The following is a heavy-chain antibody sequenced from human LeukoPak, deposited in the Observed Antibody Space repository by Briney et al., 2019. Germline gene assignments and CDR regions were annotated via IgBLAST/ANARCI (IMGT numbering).Heavy chain of an antibody. CDR1: GGSISSGDYY. J-gene: IGHJ4*02. D-gene: IGHD3/OR15-3a*01. Sequence: SQTLSLTCTVSGGSISSGDYYWSWIRQPPGKGLEWIGYIYYSGSTYYNPSLKSRVTISLDTSKNQFSLKLSSVTAADTAVYYCARVGLDWGSIDYWGQGTLVTVSS. V-gene: IGHV4-30-4*08. CDR3: ARVGLDWGSIDY. CDR2: IYYSGST.